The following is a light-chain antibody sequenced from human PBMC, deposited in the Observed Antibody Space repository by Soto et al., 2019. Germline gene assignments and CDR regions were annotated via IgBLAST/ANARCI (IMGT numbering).Light chain of an antibody. J-gene: IGLJ1*01. CDR3: SSCTSTSTSVV. Sequence: QSALTQPASVSGSPGQSITISCTGTSSDVDAYNYVSWYQQHPGTAPKLMIYEVSNRPSGVSNRFSGSKSGNTASLTISGLQAEDEADYYCSSCTSTSTSVVFGTGTKVTVL. CDR2: EVS. V-gene: IGLV2-14*01. CDR1: SSDVDAYNY.